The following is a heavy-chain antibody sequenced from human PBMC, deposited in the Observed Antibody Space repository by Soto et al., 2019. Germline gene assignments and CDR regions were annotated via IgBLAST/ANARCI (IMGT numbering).Heavy chain of an antibody. J-gene: IGHJ4*01. D-gene: IGHD3-10*01. CDR3: AGHVDPWGSGYFDY. V-gene: IGHV4-39*01. CDR2: IYYSGST. CDR1: GGSISSSSYY. Sequence: QLQLQESGPGLVKPSETLSLTCTVSGGSISSSSYYWGWIRQPPGKGLEWIGSIYYSGSTYYNPALKSRVTISGDTSKNQFSLRLSTVTDADTAVYFFAGHVDPWGSGYFDYRGQRTMVTVSS.